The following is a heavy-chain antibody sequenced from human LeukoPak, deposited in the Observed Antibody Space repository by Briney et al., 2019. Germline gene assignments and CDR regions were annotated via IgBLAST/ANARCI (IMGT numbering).Heavy chain of an antibody. CDR2: ISSGSSHI. J-gene: IGHJ4*02. Sequence: GGSLRLSCAASGFIFSTHSMSWVRQAPGKGLEWVSSISSGSSHIYYANSIKGRFTISRDNAKNSLFLQMNSLRAEDTAVYYCARDFRTQLDGYSPPYHFDYWGEGDLVTVSS. CDR3: ARDFRTQLDGYSPPYHFDY. CDR1: GFIFSTHS. D-gene: IGHD5-24*01. V-gene: IGHV3-21*01.